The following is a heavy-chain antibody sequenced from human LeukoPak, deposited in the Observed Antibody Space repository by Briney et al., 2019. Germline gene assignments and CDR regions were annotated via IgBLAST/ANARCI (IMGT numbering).Heavy chain of an antibody. CDR3: ARRGVDSSGYRDAFDI. CDR1: GYSFTSYW. D-gene: IGHD3-22*01. J-gene: IGHJ3*02. Sequence: GESLKISCKGSGYSFTSYWIGWVRQMPGKGLEWMGIIYPGDSDTTYSPSFQGQVTISADKSTSTAYLQWSSLKASDTAMYYCARRGVDSSGYRDAFDIWGQGTMVTVSS. V-gene: IGHV5-51*01. CDR2: IYPGDSDT.